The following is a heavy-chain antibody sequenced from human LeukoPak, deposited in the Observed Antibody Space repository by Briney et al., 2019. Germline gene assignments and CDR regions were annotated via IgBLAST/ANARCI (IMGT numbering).Heavy chain of an antibody. CDR1: GFTFSSYS. D-gene: IGHD1-26*01. V-gene: IGHV3-48*01. Sequence: PGGSLRLSCAASGFTFSSYSMNWVRQAPGKGLEWVSYTSSSGSAVDYADSVKGRFTISRDNAKNSLYLQMNSLRAEDTAVYYCARAPSGSYSRFDPWGQGTLVTVSS. CDR2: TSSSGSAV. J-gene: IGHJ5*02. CDR3: ARAPSGSYSRFDP.